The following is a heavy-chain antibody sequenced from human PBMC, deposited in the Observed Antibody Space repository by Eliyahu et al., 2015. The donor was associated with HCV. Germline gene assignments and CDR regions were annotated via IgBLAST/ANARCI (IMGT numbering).Heavy chain of an antibody. J-gene: IGHJ3*02. CDR3: ASYSSGWYGESAFDI. V-gene: IGHV4-39*01. D-gene: IGHD6-19*01. CDR1: GGSISSSSYY. CDR2: IYYSGST. Sequence: QLQLQESGPGLVKPSETLSLTCTVSGGSISSSSYYWGWIRQPPGKGLEWIGSIYYSGSTYYNPSLKSRVTISVDTSKNQFSLKLSSVTAADTAVYYCASYSSGWYGESAFDIWGQGTMVTVSS.